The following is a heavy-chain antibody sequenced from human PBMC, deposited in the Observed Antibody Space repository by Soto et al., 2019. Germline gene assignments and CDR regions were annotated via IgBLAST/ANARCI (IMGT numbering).Heavy chain of an antibody. V-gene: IGHV4-34*01. D-gene: IGHD2-8*02. CDR3: GRDAGGYDGIDY. J-gene: IGHJ4*02. CDR2: INHSGST. CDR1: GGSCIGYY. Sequence: PLETHPHTSTVYGGSCIGYYWSWIRQPTGKGLEWIGEINHSGSTNYNPSLKSRITISVDTSKNQFSLKVSSVTAADTAVYYCGRDAGGYDGIDYWGQGTLVTVSS.